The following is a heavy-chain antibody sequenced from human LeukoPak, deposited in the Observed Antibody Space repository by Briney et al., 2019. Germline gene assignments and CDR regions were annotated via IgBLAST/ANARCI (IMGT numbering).Heavy chain of an antibody. V-gene: IGHV4-34*01. Sequence: SETLSLTCAVYGGSFSGYYWSWIRQPPGKGLEWIGEINHSGSTNYNPSLKSRVTISVDTSKNQFSLKLSSVTAADTAVYYCARGFGHLIAVAGTVFDYWGQGTLVTVSS. CDR3: ARGFGHLIAVAGTVFDY. J-gene: IGHJ4*02. D-gene: IGHD6-19*01. CDR2: INHSGST. CDR1: GGSFSGYY.